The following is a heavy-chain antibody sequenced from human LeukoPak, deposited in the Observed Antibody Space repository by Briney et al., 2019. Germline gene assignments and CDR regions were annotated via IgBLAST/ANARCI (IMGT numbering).Heavy chain of an antibody. CDR2: VSYSGST. CDR1: GGSISNYY. CDR3: ARDGADYGDYAEYFQH. V-gene: IGHV4-59*01. J-gene: IGHJ1*01. D-gene: IGHD4-17*01. Sequence: PSETLSLTCTVSGGSISNYYWNWIRQPPGKGLEWIGYVSYSGSTNYNPSLKGRLTISVDTSKNQFSLKLSSVTAADTAVYYCARDGADYGDYAEYFQHWGQGTLVTVSS.